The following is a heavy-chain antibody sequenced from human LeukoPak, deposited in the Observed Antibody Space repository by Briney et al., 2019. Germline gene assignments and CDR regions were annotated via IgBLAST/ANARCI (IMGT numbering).Heavy chain of an antibody. V-gene: IGHV3-33*01. CDR1: GFTFRNYG. D-gene: IGHD6-13*01. CDR3: ARDTSSSWYYFDH. J-gene: IGHJ4*02. CDR2: IWSDGSTK. Sequence: GGSLRLSCAASGFTFRNYGMHWVRQAPGKGLEWVAVIWSDGSTKYYAESVQGRFTISRDTSKNRLCLQLNSLRVEDTAVIYCARDTSSSWYYFDHWGQGTLVTVSS.